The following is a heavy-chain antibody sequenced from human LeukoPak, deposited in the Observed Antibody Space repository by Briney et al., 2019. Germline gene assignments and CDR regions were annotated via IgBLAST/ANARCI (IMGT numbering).Heavy chain of an antibody. CDR2: ISSSSSYI. CDR3: AGVGYGSGSLEY. D-gene: IGHD3-10*01. CDR1: GFTFSSYS. Sequence: GGSLRLSCAASGFTFSSYSMNWVRQAPGKGLEWVSSISSSSSYIYYADSVKGRFTISRDNAKNSLYLQMNSLRAEDTAVYYCAGVGYGSGSLEYWGQGTLVTVSS. J-gene: IGHJ4*02. V-gene: IGHV3-21*01.